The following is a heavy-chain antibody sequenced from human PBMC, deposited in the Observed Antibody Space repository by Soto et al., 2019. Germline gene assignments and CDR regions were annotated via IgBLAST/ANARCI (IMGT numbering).Heavy chain of an antibody. V-gene: IGHV1-8*01. CDR3: ARDRTMLITFFGVVKFWLEYYYGMDG. CDR2: LNPNTGNS. CDR1: GYTFTSSD. D-gene: IGHD3-3*01. J-gene: IGHJ6*02. Sequence: GASVKVSCKASGYTFTSSDISWVRQAPGQGLEGMGWLNPNTGNSGFAQKCQGRVTMTRDPSISTAYMELSWLRSDDTAGYYCARDRTMLITFFGVVKFWLEYYYGMDGWGQGTTVTVSS.